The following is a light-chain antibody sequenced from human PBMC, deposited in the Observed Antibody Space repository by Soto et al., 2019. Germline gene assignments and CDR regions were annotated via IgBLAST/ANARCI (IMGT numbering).Light chain of an antibody. CDR3: SSYTSSSTLHVL. Sequence: QSALTQPASVSGSPGQSITISCTGTSSDVGTYNYVSWYQQHPGKAPKLMIYEVSNRPSGVSNRFSGSKSGNTASLTISGLQAEDEADYYCSSYTSSSTLHVLFGGGTKVTVL. CDR1: SSDVGTYNY. V-gene: IGLV2-14*01. CDR2: EVS. J-gene: IGLJ2*01.